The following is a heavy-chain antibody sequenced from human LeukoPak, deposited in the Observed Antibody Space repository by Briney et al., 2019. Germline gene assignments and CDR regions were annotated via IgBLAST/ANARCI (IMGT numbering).Heavy chain of an antibody. V-gene: IGHV4-39*01. J-gene: IGHJ5*02. CDR3: ARLGNRDWFDP. Sequence: SETLSLTCTVSGGSINSRDYNWGWIRQPPGKGLEWIGNMYYSGSTSYKTSLKSRVTISVDTSKNQLSLKLSSVTAADTAVYYCARLGNRDWFDPWGQGTLVTVSS. D-gene: IGHD2/OR15-2a*01. CDR2: MYYSGST. CDR1: GGSINSRDYN.